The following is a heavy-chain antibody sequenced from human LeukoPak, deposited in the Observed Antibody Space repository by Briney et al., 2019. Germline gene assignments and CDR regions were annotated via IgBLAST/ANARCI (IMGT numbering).Heavy chain of an antibody. CDR1: GGSISSYY. V-gene: IGHV4-4*07. Sequence: PSETLSLTCTVSGGSISSYYWSWIRQPAGKGLEWIGRSYTSGSTNNNPSLKSRVTMSVDTSKNQSSLKLSSVTAADTAVYYCASVPIEEGGHSNHYFDYWGQGTLVTVSS. CDR3: ASVPIEEGGHSNHYFDY. J-gene: IGHJ4*02. D-gene: IGHD4-23*01. CDR2: SYTSGST.